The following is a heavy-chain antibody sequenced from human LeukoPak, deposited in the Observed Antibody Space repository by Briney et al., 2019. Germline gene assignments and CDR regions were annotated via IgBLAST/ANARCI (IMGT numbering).Heavy chain of an antibody. V-gene: IGHV3-23*01. CDR2: ISGSGDST. CDR3: AIGPGGLFHY. D-gene: IGHD4-23*01. Sequence: GGSLRLSCAASGFTFGNYAMSWVRQAPGKGLEWVSSISGSGDSTYYADSVKGRFTISRDNSKNTLYLQMNSLRVEDTAVYYCAIGPGGLFHYWGQGTLVTVSS. J-gene: IGHJ4*02. CDR1: GFTFGNYA.